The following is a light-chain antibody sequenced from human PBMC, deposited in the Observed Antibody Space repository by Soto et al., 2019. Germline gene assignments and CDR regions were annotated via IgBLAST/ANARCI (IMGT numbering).Light chain of an antibody. V-gene: IGKV3-20*01. CDR2: GAS. CDR3: QQYGSSPAT. J-gene: IGKJ4*01. CDR1: QSVSSSY. Sequence: IVLRQSPGTLSLSPGESATLACRASQSVSSSYLAWYQQKPGQHPRLLIYGASSRATGITDRFSSSGSGTDFTLTISRLEPEDFAVYYCQQYGSSPATFGGGTKVDIK.